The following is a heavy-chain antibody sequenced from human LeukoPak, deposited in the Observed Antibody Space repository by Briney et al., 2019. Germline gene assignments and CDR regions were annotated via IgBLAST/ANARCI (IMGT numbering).Heavy chain of an antibody. CDR2: INWNGGST. CDR3: ADGSGYAN. Sequence: GGSLRLSCEASGFFFSNYWMSWVRQAPGKGLESVSGINWNGGSTGYADSVKGRFTISRDNAKNSLYLQMNSLRAEDTALYYCADGSGYANWGQGTLVTVSS. D-gene: IGHD3-22*01. CDR1: GFFFSNYW. J-gene: IGHJ4*02. V-gene: IGHV3-20*04.